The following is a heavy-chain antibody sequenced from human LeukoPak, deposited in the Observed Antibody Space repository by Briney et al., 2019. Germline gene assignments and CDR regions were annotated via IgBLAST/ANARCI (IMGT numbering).Heavy chain of an antibody. CDR2: IYYSGAT. D-gene: IGHD6-13*01. J-gene: IGHJ4*02. Sequence: SETLSLTCTVSGGSISSGSYYWGWIRQPPGKGLEWIGTIYYSGATYYNPSLKSRVTISVDTSKNQFSLKLSSVTAADTAVYYCASTYSSSWYDYWGQGTLVTVSS. V-gene: IGHV4-39*07. CDR1: GGSISSGSYY. CDR3: ASTYSSSWYDY.